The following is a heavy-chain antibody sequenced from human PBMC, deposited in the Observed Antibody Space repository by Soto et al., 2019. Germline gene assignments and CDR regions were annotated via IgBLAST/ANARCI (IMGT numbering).Heavy chain of an antibody. CDR3: ARRYYDSSGYYLHALVDY. Sequence: SETLSLTCTVSGGSISSSSYYWGWIRQPPGKGLEWIGSIYYSGSTYYNPSLKSRVTISVDTSKNQFSLKLSSVTAADMAVYYCARRYYDSSGYYLHALVDYWGQGTLVTVSS. D-gene: IGHD3-22*01. CDR1: GGSISSSSYY. CDR2: IYYSGST. J-gene: IGHJ4*02. V-gene: IGHV4-39*01.